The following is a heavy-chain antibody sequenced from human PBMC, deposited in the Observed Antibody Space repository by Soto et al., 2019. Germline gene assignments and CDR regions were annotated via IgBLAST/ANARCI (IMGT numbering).Heavy chain of an antibody. D-gene: IGHD5-12*01. CDR1: GDTFNDYY. CDR3: ARESGGATATLDYYYFYMDV. V-gene: IGHV1-2*04. CDR2: INPNGGGT. Sequence: QVQLVQSGAEVKKPGASVTVSCRSSGDTFNDYYIHWVRQAPGQGLEWMGWINPNGGGTTYAQKLQGWVSMTRDTSIRTVYMQLSRLRSDDTAVYYCARESGGATATLDYYYFYMDVWGTGTTVTVSS. J-gene: IGHJ6*03.